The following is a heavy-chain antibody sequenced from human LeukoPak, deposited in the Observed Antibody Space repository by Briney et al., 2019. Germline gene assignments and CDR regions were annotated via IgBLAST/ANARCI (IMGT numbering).Heavy chain of an antibody. CDR2: ISYDGSNK. J-gene: IGHJ4*02. V-gene: IGHV3-30-3*01. Sequence: PGRSLRLSCAASGFTFRSYAMHWVRQAPGKGLEWVAVISYDGSNKYYADSVKGRFTISRDNSKNTLYLQMNSLRAEDTAVYYCARDADSGSFDYWGQGTLVTVSS. CDR1: GFTFRSYA. CDR3: ARDADSGSFDY. D-gene: IGHD1-26*01.